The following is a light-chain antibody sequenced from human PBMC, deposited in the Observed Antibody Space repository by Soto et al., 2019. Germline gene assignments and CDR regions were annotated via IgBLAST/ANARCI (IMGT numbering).Light chain of an antibody. CDR2: AAS. CDR1: QRVGSS. Sequence: GEEVTVVGGARQRVGSSSAWYQQKLGQAPRLLIYAASDRATGIPVRFIGIRSETDFTLIFTVLEPELFPFSYLRRANPRPWTFGQGTKVDIK. CDR3: RRANPRPWT. V-gene: IGKV3-11*01. J-gene: IGKJ1*01.